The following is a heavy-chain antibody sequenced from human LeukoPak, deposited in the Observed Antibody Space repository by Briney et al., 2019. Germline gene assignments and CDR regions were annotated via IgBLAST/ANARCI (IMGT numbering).Heavy chain of an antibody. CDR1: GGSFSGYY. CDR3: ARDPGRWQQLGYFDY. J-gene: IGHJ4*02. D-gene: IGHD5-24*01. Sequence: SETLSLTCAVYGGSFSGYYWSWIRQPPGKGLEWIGEINHSGSTNYNPSLKSRVTISVDTSKNQFSLKLSSVTAADTAVYYCARDPGRWQQLGYFDYWGQGTLVTVSS. CDR2: INHSGST. V-gene: IGHV4-34*01.